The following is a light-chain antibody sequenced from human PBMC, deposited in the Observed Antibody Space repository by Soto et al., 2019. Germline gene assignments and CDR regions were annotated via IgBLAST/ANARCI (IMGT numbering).Light chain of an antibody. Sequence: TSSDVGGYNYVSWYQQHPGKAPKLMIYDVGNRPSGVSNRFSGSKSGNTASLTISGLQAEDEADYYCSSYTSSSTNVFGTGTKVTVL. V-gene: IGLV2-14*04. CDR3: SSYTSSSTNV. CDR2: DVG. CDR1: SSDVGGYNY. J-gene: IGLJ1*01.